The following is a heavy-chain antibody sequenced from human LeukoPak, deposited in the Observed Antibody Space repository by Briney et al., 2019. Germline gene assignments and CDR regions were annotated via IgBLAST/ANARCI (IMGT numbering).Heavy chain of an antibody. CDR1: GGTFNSYA. CDR3: AKAGLYDYVWGSYRQKWFDP. J-gene: IGHJ5*02. D-gene: IGHD3-16*02. CDR2: IIPIFGTT. V-gene: IGHV1-69*05. Sequence: SVKVSCKASGGTFNSYAINWVRQAPGQGLEWMERIIPIFGTTNYARNFQGRVTITTVKSTSTAYMELSSLRSEDTAVYYCAKAGLYDYVWGSYRQKWFDPWGQGTLVTVSS.